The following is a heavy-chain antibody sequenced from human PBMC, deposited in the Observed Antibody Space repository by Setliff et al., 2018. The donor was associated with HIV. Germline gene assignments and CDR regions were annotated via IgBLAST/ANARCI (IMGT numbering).Heavy chain of an antibody. CDR3: ARWGGPGLQLVPFDY. V-gene: IGHV4-4*07. J-gene: IGHJ4*02. Sequence: SETLSLTCTVSGGSINTYYWSWIRQPAGKGLEWIGRFYTSGNMIYNPSLKSRVTMSADTSRNQFSLKLSFVTAADTAVYYCARWGGPGLQLVPFDYWGQGTLVTVSS. CDR2: FYTSGNM. D-gene: IGHD6-13*01. CDR1: GGSINTYY.